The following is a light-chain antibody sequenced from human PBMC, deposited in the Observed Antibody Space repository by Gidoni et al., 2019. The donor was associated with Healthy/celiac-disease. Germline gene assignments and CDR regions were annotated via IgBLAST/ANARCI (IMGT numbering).Light chain of an antibody. Sequence: DIQMTLSPSSLSASVGDRVTLTCQASQSINNYLNWYQQKPGKAPKLLIYDASNLETGVPSRFSGSGSGTDFTFTISSLQPEDIAAYYCQQYDNLPLAFGGGTKVEIK. V-gene: IGKV1-33*01. J-gene: IGKJ4*01. CDR3: QQYDNLPLA. CDR1: QSINNY. CDR2: DAS.